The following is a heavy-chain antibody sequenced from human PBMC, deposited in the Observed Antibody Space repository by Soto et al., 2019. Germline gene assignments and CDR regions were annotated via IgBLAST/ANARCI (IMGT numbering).Heavy chain of an antibody. V-gene: IGHV1-69*13. CDR3: ARRRDGYNSASGMDV. Sequence: SVKVSCKASGGTFSSYAISWVRQAPGQGLEWMGGIIPTFGTANYAQKFQGRVTITADESTSTAYMELSSLRSEDTAVYYCARRRDGYNSASGMDVWGQGTTVTVSS. CDR1: GGTFSSYA. CDR2: IIPTFGTA. D-gene: IGHD1-1*01. J-gene: IGHJ6*02.